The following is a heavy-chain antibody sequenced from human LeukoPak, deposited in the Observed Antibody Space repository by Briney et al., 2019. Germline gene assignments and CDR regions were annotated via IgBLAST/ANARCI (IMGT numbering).Heavy chain of an antibody. J-gene: IGHJ6*02. Sequence: GASVKVSCKASGYTFTSYGISWVRQAPGQGLEWMGWINPKSGGTNYAQKFQGWVTMTRDTSISTAYMELSRLRSDDTAVYYCARDIDGMDVWGQGTTVTVSS. D-gene: IGHD3-16*02. V-gene: IGHV1-2*04. CDR2: INPKSGGT. CDR3: ARDIDGMDV. CDR1: GYTFTSYG.